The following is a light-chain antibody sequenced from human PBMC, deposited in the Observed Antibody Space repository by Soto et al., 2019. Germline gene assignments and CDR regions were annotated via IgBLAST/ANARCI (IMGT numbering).Light chain of an antibody. CDR2: KAS. CDR3: QQYNSYSPLT. J-gene: IGKJ4*01. Sequence: DIQMTQSPSTLSASVGDRVTVTCRASQSISSWLAWYQQKAGKTPKLLIYKASALESGVPSRFSGSGSGTEFTLTISSLEPEDFATYYCQQYNSYSPLTFGGGTKVDIK. V-gene: IGKV1-5*03. CDR1: QSISSW.